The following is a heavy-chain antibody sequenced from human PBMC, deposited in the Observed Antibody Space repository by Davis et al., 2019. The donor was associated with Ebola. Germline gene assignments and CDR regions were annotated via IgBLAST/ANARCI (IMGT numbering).Heavy chain of an antibody. CDR1: GGSFSGYY. CDR2: INHSGST. V-gene: IGHV4-34*01. CDR3: ARAAARPRLYNWFDP. J-gene: IGHJ5*02. Sequence: MPSETLSLTCAVYGGSFSGYYWSWIRQPPGKGLEWIGEINHSGSTNYNPSLKSRVTISVDTSKNQFSLKLSSVTAADTAVYYCARAAARPRLYNWFDPWGQGTLGTVSS. D-gene: IGHD6-6*01.